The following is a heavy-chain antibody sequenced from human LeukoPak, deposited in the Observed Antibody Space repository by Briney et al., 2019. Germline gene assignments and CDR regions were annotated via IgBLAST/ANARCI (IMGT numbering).Heavy chain of an antibody. V-gene: IGHV3-23*01. CDR2: ISGSGSTT. D-gene: IGHD3-22*01. CDR3: AKDSTVSGSCYGMDI. Sequence: PGGSLRLSCAASGSTFSSHTVTWVRQAPGKGLEWVSSISGSGSTTYFADSVKGRFTISRDNSKNTLYLQMNSLRAEDTAVYYCAKDSTVSGSCYGMDIWGQGTTVTVSS. J-gene: IGHJ6*02. CDR1: GSTFSSHT.